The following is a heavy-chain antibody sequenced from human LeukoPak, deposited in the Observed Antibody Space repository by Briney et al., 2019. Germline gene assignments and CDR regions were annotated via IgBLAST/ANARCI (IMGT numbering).Heavy chain of an antibody. J-gene: IGHJ4*02. CDR1: GFTFSSYA. CDR2: ISYDGSNK. D-gene: IGHD3-10*01. Sequence: PGGSLRLSCAASGFTFSSYAMHWVRQAPGKGLEWVAVISYDGSNKYYADSVKGRFTISRDNSKNTLYLQMNSLRAEDTAVYYCARDRVRDGGGLGYWGQGTLVTVSS. V-gene: IGHV3-30-3*01. CDR3: ARDRVRDGGGLGY.